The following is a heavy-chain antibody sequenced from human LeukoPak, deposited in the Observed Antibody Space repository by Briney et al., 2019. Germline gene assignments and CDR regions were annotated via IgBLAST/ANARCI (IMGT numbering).Heavy chain of an antibody. CDR1: GGSISSSSDY. D-gene: IGHD3-3*01. CDR2: IYYSGST. Sequence: PSETLSLTCTVSGGSISSSSDYWGWIRQPPGKGLEWIGSIYYSGSTYYNPSLKSRVTISVDTSKNQFSLKLSSVTAADTAVYYCARDSGVLEWLFLPIRNYYYYYMDVWGKGTTVTVSS. V-gene: IGHV4-39*07. J-gene: IGHJ6*03. CDR3: ARDSGVLEWLFLPIRNYYYYYMDV.